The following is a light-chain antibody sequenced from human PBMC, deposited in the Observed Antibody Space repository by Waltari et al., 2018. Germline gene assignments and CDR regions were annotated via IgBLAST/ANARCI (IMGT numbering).Light chain of an antibody. V-gene: IGLV2-23*02. CDR3: CSYAGSYTWV. CDR2: DVF. CDR1: NSDVGSFNV. Sequence: QSALTQPASVSGSPGQSITISCTRTNSDVGSFNVVSWYQQHPGKAPKLMVYDVFYRPSGVSNRFSASKSGNTASLTISGLQAEDEADYYCCSYAGSYTWVFGGGTKVTVL. J-gene: IGLJ3*02.